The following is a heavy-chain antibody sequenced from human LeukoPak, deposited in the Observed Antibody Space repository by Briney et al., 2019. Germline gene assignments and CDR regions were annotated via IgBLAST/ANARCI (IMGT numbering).Heavy chain of an antibody. J-gene: IGHJ4*02. V-gene: IGHV3-74*01. Sequence: PGGSLRLSCAASGFTLSNYWMNWVRQVPGKGLVWVSHINSDGSNIRYADSVKGRFTISRDNAKNSLYLQMNSLRAEDTAVYYCAKDRERSGEYLSDGPDYWGQGTLVTVSS. CDR2: INSDGSNI. CDR3: AKDRERSGEYLSDGPDY. CDR1: GFTLSNYW. D-gene: IGHD3-16*01.